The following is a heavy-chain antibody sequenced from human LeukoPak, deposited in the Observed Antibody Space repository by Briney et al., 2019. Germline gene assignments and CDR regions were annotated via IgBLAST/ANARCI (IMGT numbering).Heavy chain of an antibody. Sequence: ASVKVSCKASGGTFTSYAISWVRQAPGQGLEWMGRIIPIFGTANYAQKFQGRVTITTDESTSTAYMELSSLRSEDTAVYYCARDRTTGTSGVWFDPWGQGTLVTVSS. CDR1: GGTFTSYA. V-gene: IGHV1-69*05. CDR3: ARDRTTGTSGVWFDP. J-gene: IGHJ5*02. CDR2: IIPIFGTA. D-gene: IGHD1-1*01.